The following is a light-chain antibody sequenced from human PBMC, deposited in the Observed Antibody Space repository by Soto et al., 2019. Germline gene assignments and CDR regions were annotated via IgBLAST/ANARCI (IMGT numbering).Light chain of an antibody. Sequence: DIQMTQSPSSLCASVGDRVTITCRASQSISSYLNWYQQKPGKAPKLLIYAASSLQSGVPSRFSGSGSGTDFTLTISSLQPDDFGTYYCQQYNSYALTFGQGTRLEI. CDR2: AAS. V-gene: IGKV1-39*01. CDR3: QQYNSYALT. J-gene: IGKJ5*01. CDR1: QSISSY.